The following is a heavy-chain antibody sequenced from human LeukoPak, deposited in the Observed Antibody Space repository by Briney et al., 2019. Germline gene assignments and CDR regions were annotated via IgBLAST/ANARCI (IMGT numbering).Heavy chain of an antibody. CDR1: GFTFSGNW. CDR2: INPDGSQK. CDR3: AKLLGTATTYDS. V-gene: IGHV3-7*01. Sequence: GGSLTLSCEASGFTFSGNWRSWVRQAPGKGLEWVASINPDGSQKLYVDSVKGRFTISRDNTKGSLYLQMNSLGAEDTAMYYCAKLLGTATTYDSWGQGTRVTVSS. J-gene: IGHJ4*02. D-gene: IGHD5-24*01.